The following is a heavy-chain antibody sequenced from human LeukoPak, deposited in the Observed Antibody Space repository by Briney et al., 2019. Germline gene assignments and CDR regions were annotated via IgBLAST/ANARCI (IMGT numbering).Heavy chain of an antibody. CDR2: IYYSGST. Sequence: PSETLSLTCTVSGGSISSYYWSWIRQPPGKGLEWIGYIYYSGSTNYNPSLKSRVTISVDTSKNQFSLKPSSVTAADTAVYYSARDTVDSSGFEYFQHWGQGTLVTVSS. J-gene: IGHJ1*01. D-gene: IGHD3-22*01. CDR1: GGSISSYY. V-gene: IGHV4-59*01. CDR3: ARDTVDSSGFEYFQH.